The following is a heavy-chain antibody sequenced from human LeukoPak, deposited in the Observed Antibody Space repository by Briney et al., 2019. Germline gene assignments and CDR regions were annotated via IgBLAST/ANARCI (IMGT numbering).Heavy chain of an antibody. CDR2: ISGSGGST. Sequence: GGSLRLSCAASGFTFSSYAMSWVRQAPGKGLEWVSAISGSGGSTYYADSVKGRFTISRDNSKNTLYLQMNSLRAEDTAVYYCAKDRLIFGVVPLSFDYWGQGTLVTVSS. CDR3: AKDRLIFGVVPLSFDY. D-gene: IGHD3-3*01. V-gene: IGHV3-23*01. J-gene: IGHJ4*02. CDR1: GFTFSSYA.